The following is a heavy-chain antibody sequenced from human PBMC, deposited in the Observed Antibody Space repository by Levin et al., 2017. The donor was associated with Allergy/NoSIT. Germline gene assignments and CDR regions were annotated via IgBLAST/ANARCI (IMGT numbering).Heavy chain of an antibody. CDR3: ARQPIDIVATIPGYYGMDV. V-gene: IGHV4-59*01. CDR2: IYYSGST. J-gene: IGHJ6*02. D-gene: IGHD5-12*01. Sequence: SQTLSLTCTVSGGSISSYYWSWIRPPPGKGLEWIGYIYYSGSTNYNPSLKSRVTISVDTSKNQFSLKLSSVTAADTAVYYCARQPIDIVATIPGYYGMDVWGQGTTVTVSS. CDR1: GGSISSYY.